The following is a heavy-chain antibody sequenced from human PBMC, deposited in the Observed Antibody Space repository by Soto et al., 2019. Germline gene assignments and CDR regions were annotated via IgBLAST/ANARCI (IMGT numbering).Heavy chain of an antibody. CDR2: INHSGST. Sequence: PSETLSLTCAVYGGSFSGYNWTWIRQPPGTGLEWIGEINHSGSTNYNPSLKSRVTISVDTSKNQFSLQLKSVTAADTALYYCARFSGSYYYAMDVWGQGSTVTVSS. J-gene: IGHJ6*02. D-gene: IGHD6-19*01. V-gene: IGHV4-34*01. CDR3: ARFSGSYYYAMDV. CDR1: GGSFSGYN.